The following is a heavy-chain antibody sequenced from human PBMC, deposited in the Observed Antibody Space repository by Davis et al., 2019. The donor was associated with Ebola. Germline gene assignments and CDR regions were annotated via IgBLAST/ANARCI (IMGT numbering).Heavy chain of an antibody. V-gene: IGHV4-39*02. CDR2: IHYSGST. CDR1: DDSFSIPTYY. J-gene: IGHJ3*01. D-gene: IGHD4-17*01. CDR3: AKAVDYEEAFDV. Sequence: MPSETLSLTCTVSDDSFSIPTYYWSWIRQPPGKGLEWIGSIHYSGSTYYNPSLKSRVTISADSSKNHFSLRLNSVTAADTAVYYCAKAVDYEEAFDVWGQGTMVTVSS.